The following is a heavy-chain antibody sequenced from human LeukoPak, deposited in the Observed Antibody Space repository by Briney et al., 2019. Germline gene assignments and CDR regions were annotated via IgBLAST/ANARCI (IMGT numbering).Heavy chain of an antibody. CDR1: GYTFTSYY. CDR3: ARDYDILTGYYKVPIEDAFDI. CDR2: INPNSGGT. D-gene: IGHD3-9*01. Sequence: ASVKVSCKASGYTFTSYYMHWVRQAPGQGLEWMGRINPNSGGTNYAQKFQGRVTMTRDTSISTAYMELSRLRSDGTAVYYCARDYDILTGYYKVPIEDAFDIWGQGTMVTVSS. V-gene: IGHV1-2*06. J-gene: IGHJ3*02.